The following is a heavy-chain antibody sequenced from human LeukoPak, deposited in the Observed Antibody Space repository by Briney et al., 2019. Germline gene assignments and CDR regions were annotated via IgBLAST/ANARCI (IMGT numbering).Heavy chain of an antibody. CDR1: GDSVSSNSAA. D-gene: IGHD3-10*01. V-gene: IGHV6-1*01. CDR2: TYYRSKWYN. J-gene: IGHJ4*02. Sequence: RSQTLSLTCAISGDSVSSNSAAWNWIRQSPSTGLEWLGRTYYRSKWYNDYAVSVKSRITINPDTSKNQFSLQLNSVTPEDTAVYYCARGALWFGESLDYWGQGTLVTVSS. CDR3: ARGALWFGESLDY.